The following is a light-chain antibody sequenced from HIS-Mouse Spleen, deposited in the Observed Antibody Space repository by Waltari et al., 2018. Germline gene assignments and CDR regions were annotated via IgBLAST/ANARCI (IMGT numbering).Light chain of an antibody. CDR3: QSADSSGTGWV. CDR2: KDS. Sequence: SYELTQPPSVSVSPGQTARITCSGDAFPKQYAYWYQQKPGQAPGLVIYKDSERPSGIPERFSGSSSGTTVTLTISGVQAEDEADYYCQSADSSGTGWVFGGGTKLTVL. J-gene: IGLJ3*02. CDR1: AFPKQY. V-gene: IGLV3-25*03.